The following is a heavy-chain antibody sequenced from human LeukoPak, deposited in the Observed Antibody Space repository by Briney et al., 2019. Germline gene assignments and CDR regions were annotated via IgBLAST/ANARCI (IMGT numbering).Heavy chain of an antibody. Sequence: SEPLSLTCAVSGSSISSGYYWGWIRQPPGKGLEWIGTIYHSGSTYYSPSLKSRVTISVDTSKNQFSLKLSSVTAADAAVYYCARLGAPYSSSWSFFDYWGQGTLVTVSS. D-gene: IGHD6-13*01. CDR2: IYHSGST. V-gene: IGHV4-38-2*01. J-gene: IGHJ4*02. CDR3: ARLGAPYSSSWSFFDY. CDR1: GSSISSGYY.